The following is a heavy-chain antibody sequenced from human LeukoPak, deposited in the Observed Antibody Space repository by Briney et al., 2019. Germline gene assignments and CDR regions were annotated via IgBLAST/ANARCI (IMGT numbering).Heavy chain of an antibody. V-gene: IGHV1-69*13. J-gene: IGHJ3*02. CDR3: AGTIAVAAPVAFDI. CDR1: GGTFSSYA. D-gene: IGHD6-19*01. Sequence: SVKVSCKASGGTFSSYAITWVRQAPGQGLEWMGGIIPIFGTANYAQKFQGRVTITADESTSTAYMELSSLRSEDTAVYYCAGTIAVAAPVAFDIWGQGTMVTVSS. CDR2: IIPIFGTA.